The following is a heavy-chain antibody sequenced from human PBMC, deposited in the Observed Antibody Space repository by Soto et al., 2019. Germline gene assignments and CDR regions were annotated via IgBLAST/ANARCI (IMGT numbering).Heavy chain of an antibody. CDR1: GFTFSTYW. D-gene: IGHD3-22*01. Sequence: EVQLVESGGGLVQPGGSLRLSCAVSGFTFSTYWMHWVRQVPGKGLVWVSRISLDGSRTSYADSVKGRFTISRDNANNTLYLQMRSLRAEDSAVYLCVRDRDFYDGSGYASPGYAFDVWGQGTVVSVSS. V-gene: IGHV3-74*01. CDR3: VRDRDFYDGSGYASPGYAFDV. J-gene: IGHJ3*01. CDR2: ISLDGSRT.